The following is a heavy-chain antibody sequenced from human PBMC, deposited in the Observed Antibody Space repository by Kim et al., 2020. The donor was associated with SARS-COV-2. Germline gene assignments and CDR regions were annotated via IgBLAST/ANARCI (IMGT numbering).Heavy chain of an antibody. V-gene: IGHV4-39*01. CDR3: ARHLFPPQLGQFQH. Sequence: SETLSLTCSVSGGSISSSSYYWGWIRQPPGKGLEWIGSIYYSGSTYYNPSLKSRVTISVDTSKNQFSLTLSSVTAADTAVYYCARHLFPPQLGQFQHWGQGTLVTVSS. CDR1: GGSISSSSYY. D-gene: IGHD6-13*01. CDR2: IYYSGST. J-gene: IGHJ1*01.